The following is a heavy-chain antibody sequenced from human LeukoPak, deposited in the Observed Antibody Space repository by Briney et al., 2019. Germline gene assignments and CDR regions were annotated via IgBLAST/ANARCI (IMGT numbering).Heavy chain of an antibody. V-gene: IGHV3-48*03. CDR1: GFTFSSYE. Sequence: SGGSLRLSCTASGFTFSSYEMNWVRQAPGKGLEWVSYIRSIGRTMYYADSVKGRFTISRDNAKNSLYLQMSSLKTEDTAVYYCAGDRIAVAGTLWGQGTLVTVSS. D-gene: IGHD6-19*01. CDR3: AGDRIAVAGTL. CDR2: IRSIGRTM. J-gene: IGHJ4*02.